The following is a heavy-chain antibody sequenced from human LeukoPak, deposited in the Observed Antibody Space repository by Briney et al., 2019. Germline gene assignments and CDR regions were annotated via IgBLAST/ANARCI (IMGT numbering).Heavy chain of an antibody. D-gene: IGHD2-21*02. CDR3: ARDLWCGADCYGTFDI. CDR1: GFTFSSHA. Sequence: PGGSLRLSCAASGFTFSSHAMSWVRQAPGKGLEWVALTWYDESNKYYADSVKGRFTISRDNSKNTLYLQMNSLRAEDTAVYYCARDLWCGADCYGTFDIWGQGTMVSVSS. CDR2: TWYDESNK. V-gene: IGHV3-33*08. J-gene: IGHJ3*02.